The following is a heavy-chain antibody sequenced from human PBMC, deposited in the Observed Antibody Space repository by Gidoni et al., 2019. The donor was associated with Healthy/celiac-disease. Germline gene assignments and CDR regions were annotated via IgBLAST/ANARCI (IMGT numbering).Heavy chain of an antibody. V-gene: IGHV1-2*04. CDR3: ARDQETTGSYGMDV. CDR2: INPNSGGT. J-gene: IGHJ6*02. CDR1: GYTFTGYY. D-gene: IGHD4-17*01. Sequence: QVQLVQSGAEVKKPGASVKVSCTASGYTFTGYYMHWVRQAPGQGLEWMGWINPNSGGTNYAQKFQGWVTMTRDTSISTAYMELSRLRSDDTAVYYCARDQETTGSYGMDVWGQGTTVTVSS.